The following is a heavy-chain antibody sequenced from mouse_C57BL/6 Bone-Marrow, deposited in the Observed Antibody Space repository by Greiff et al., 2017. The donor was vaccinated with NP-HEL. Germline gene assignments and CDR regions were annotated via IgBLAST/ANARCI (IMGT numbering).Heavy chain of an antibody. Sequence: EVQGVESGGGLVQPGGSLKLSCAASGFTFSDYYMYWVRQTPEKRLEWVAYISNGGGSTYYPDTVKGRFTISRDNAKNTLYLQMSRLKSEDTAMYYCARNPKAMDYWGQGTSVTVSS. J-gene: IGHJ4*01. V-gene: IGHV5-12*01. CDR1: GFTFSDYY. CDR2: ISNGGGST. CDR3: ARNPKAMDY.